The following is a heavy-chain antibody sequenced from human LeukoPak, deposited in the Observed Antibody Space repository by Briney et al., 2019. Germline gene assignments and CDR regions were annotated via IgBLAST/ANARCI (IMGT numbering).Heavy chain of an antibody. D-gene: IGHD2-15*01. Sequence: SETLSLTCAVSGGSISSSNWWSWVRQPPGKGLEWIGEMYHSGSTYYNPSLKSRVTISVDTSRNQFSLKLSSVTAADTAVYYCARGQVAPYYFDYWGQGTLVTVSS. CDR3: ARGQVAPYYFDY. J-gene: IGHJ4*02. V-gene: IGHV4-4*02. CDR2: MYHSGST. CDR1: GGSISSSNW.